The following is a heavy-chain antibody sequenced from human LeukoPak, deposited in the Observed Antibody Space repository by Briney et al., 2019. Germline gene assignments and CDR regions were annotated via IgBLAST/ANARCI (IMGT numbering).Heavy chain of an antibody. D-gene: IGHD3-22*01. V-gene: IGHV3-30*18. CDR2: ISYDGSNK. CDR1: GFTFSGYG. CDR3: AKDLLQPLRLDDSSGLDY. J-gene: IGHJ4*02. Sequence: GGSLRLSCAASGFTFSGYGMHWVRQAPGKGLEWVAVISYDGSNKYYADSVKGRFTISRDNSKNTLYLQMNSLRAEDTAVYYCAKDLLQPLRLDDSSGLDYWGQGTLVTVSS.